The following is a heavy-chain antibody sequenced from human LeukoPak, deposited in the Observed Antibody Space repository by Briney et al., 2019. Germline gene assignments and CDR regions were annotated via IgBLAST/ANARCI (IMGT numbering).Heavy chain of an antibody. CDR1: GGSISSYY. J-gene: IGHJ3*02. V-gene: IGHV4-59*01. CDR2: IYYSGST. Sequence: PSETLSPTCTVSGGSISSYYWSWIRQPPGKGLEWIGYIYYSGSTNYNPSLKSRVTISVDTSKNQFSLKLSSVTAADTAVYYCARGSDYGGNSGAFDIWGQGTMVTVSS. CDR3: ARGSDYGGNSGAFDI. D-gene: IGHD4-23*01.